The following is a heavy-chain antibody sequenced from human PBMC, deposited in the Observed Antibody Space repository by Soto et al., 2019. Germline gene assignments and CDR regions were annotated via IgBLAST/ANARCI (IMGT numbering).Heavy chain of an antibody. CDR1: GGSISSYY. D-gene: IGHD6-6*01. J-gene: IGHJ4*02. CDR3: ARASDSSYYFDY. CDR2: IYYSGST. Sequence: KPSETLSLTCTVSGGSISSYYWSWIRQPPGKGLEWIGYIYYSGSTNYNPSLKSRVTISVDTSKNQFSLKLSSVTAADTAVYYCARASDSSYYFDYWGQGTLVTSPQ. V-gene: IGHV4-59*01.